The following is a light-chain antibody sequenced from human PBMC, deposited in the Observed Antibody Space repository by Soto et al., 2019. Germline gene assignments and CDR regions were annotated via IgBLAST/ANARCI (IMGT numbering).Light chain of an antibody. CDR2: EVV. J-gene: IGLJ2*01. CDR3: SSYGGDNNVA. Sequence: QSALTQPPSASGSPGQSVTISCTGTSSDVGGYNYVSWYQQHPGAAPKLMIYEVVKRPSGVPDRFSGSKSGNTASLTVSGLQAEDESDYYCSSYGGDNNVAFGGGTKLTVL. V-gene: IGLV2-8*01. CDR1: SSDVGGYNY.